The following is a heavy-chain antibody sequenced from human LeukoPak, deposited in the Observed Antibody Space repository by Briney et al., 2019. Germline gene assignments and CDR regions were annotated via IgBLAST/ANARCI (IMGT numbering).Heavy chain of an antibody. V-gene: IGHV4-61*08. CDR2: IIYSGTT. J-gene: IGHJ4*02. CDR3: ARHSTTWTPFDY. CDR1: GDSVSNDVYY. D-gene: IGHD2/OR15-2a*01. Sequence: SETLSLTCTVSGDSVSNDVYYWSWIRQPPGKGLEWIGYIIYSGTTKYNPSLKSRVTISVDTSKNQFSLKLSSVTAADTAVYYCARHSTTWTPFDYWGQGTLVTVSS.